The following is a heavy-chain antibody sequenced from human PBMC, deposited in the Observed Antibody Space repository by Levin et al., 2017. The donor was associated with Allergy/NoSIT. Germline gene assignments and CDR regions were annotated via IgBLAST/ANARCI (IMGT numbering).Heavy chain of an antibody. Sequence: GGSLRLSCAASGFTFSSYSMNWVRQAPGKGLEWVSSISSSSSYIYYADSVKGRFTISRDNAKNSLYLQMNSLRAEDTAVYYCARDGDLRYFDWLPPFFDYWGQGTLVTVSS. V-gene: IGHV3-21*01. D-gene: IGHD3-9*01. CDR3: ARDGDLRYFDWLPPFFDY. CDR2: ISSSSSYI. CDR1: GFTFSSYS. J-gene: IGHJ4*02.